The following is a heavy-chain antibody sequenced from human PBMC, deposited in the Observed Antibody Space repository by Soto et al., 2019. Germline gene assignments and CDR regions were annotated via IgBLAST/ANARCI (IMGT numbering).Heavy chain of an antibody. Sequence: GGSLRLSCTASGFTFGDYAMSWFRQAPGKGLEWVGFIRSKAYGGTTEYAASVKGRFTISRDDSKSIAYLQMNSLKTEDTAVYYCTRDGWSRAGAPTTFDYWGQGTLVTVSS. CDR1: GFTFGDYA. CDR2: IRSKAYGGTT. CDR3: TRDGWSRAGAPTTFDY. V-gene: IGHV3-49*03. D-gene: IGHD1-26*01. J-gene: IGHJ4*02.